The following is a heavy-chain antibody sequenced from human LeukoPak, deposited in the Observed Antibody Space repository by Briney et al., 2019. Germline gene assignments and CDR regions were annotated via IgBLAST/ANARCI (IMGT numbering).Heavy chain of an antibody. Sequence: GGSLRLSCAASGFTFSDYYMSWIRQAPGKGLEWVSYISSSGSTIYYADSVKGRFTISRDNAKNSLYLQMNSLRAEDTAVYYCARDLGKALNYYYGMDVWGQGTTVTVSS. CDR1: GFTFSDYY. V-gene: IGHV3-11*01. D-gene: IGHD4/OR15-4a*01. J-gene: IGHJ6*02. CDR3: ARDLGKALNYYYGMDV. CDR2: ISSSGSTI.